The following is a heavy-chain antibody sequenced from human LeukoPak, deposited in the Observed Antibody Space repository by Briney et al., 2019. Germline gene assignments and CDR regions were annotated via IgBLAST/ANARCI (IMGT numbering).Heavy chain of an antibody. D-gene: IGHD1-7*01. V-gene: IGHV3-74*01. CDR3: ARDLGSGFGNYGLYYYGMDL. CDR2: INSDGSST. J-gene: IGHJ6*02. Sequence: GGSLRLSCAASGFTFSSYWMHWVRQAPGKGLVWVSRINSDGSSTSYADSVKGRFTISRDNAKNTLYLQMNSLRAEDTAVYYCARDLGSGFGNYGLYYYGMDLWGQGTTVTVSS. CDR1: GFTFSSYW.